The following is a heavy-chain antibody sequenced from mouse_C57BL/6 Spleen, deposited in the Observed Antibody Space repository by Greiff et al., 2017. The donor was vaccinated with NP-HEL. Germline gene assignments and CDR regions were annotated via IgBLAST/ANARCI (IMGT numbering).Heavy chain of an antibody. CDR3: ASGGITTVVARDYFDY. V-gene: IGHV1-59*01. CDR1: GYTFTNYW. D-gene: IGHD1-1*01. CDR2: IDPSDSYT. Sequence: VQLQQSGAELVRPGTSVKMSCKASGYTFTNYWIGWAKQRPGHGLEWIGVIDPSDSYTNYNQKFKGKATLTVDTSSSTAYMQLSSLTSEDSAVYYCASGGITTVVARDYFDYWGQGTTLTVSS. J-gene: IGHJ2*01.